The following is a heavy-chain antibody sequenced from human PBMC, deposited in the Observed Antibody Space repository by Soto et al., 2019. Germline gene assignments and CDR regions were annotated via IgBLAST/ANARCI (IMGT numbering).Heavy chain of an antibody. CDR2: INHSGST. V-gene: IGHV4-34*01. D-gene: IGHD2-15*01. CDR1: AGSFSGYY. CDR3: ARGVVEDGGLDYCYQGMNL. Sequence: SETLSLTCAVYAGSFSGYYWSWIRQPPGNVLGWIGEINHSGSTNYNPSRKSLVTISVGTAKNELCLKLICVSAADTSAYYCARGVVEDGGLDYCYQGMNLWRQGKTVTGSS. J-gene: IGHJ6*02.